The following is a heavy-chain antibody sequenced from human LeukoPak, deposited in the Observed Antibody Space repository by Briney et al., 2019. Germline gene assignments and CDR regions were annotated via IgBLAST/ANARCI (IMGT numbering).Heavy chain of an antibody. Sequence: SGTLSLTCAVYGGSFSGYYWSWIRQPPGKGLEWIGEINHSGSTNYNPSLKSRVTISVDTSKNQFSLKLSSVTAADTAVYCCARGGGYYGSGSPCLDYWGQGTLVTVSS. J-gene: IGHJ4*02. CDR3: ARGGGYYGSGSPCLDY. CDR2: INHSGST. CDR1: GGSFSGYY. V-gene: IGHV4-34*01. D-gene: IGHD3-10*01.